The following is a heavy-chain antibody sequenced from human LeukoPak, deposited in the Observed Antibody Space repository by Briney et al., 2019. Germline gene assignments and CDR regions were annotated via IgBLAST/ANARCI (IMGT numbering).Heavy chain of an antibody. Sequence: GGSLRLSCAASGFTFSSYWMHWVRQAPGKGLVWVSRINSDGSSTSYADSVKGRFTSSRDNAKNSLYLQMNSLRVDDTAMYYCASTGGYKNAFDIWGQGTMVTVSS. CDR2: INSDGSST. CDR3: ASTGGYKNAFDI. CDR1: GFTFSSYW. J-gene: IGHJ3*02. D-gene: IGHD5-24*01. V-gene: IGHV3-74*01.